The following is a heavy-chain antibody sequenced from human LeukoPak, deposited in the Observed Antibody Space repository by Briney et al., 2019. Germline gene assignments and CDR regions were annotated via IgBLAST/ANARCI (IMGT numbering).Heavy chain of an antibody. V-gene: IGHV3-23*01. CDR1: GFTFSSYG. J-gene: IGHJ4*02. D-gene: IGHD3-10*01. Sequence: GGTLRLSCAASGFTFSSYGMSWVRQAPGKGLEWVSAFSGSGGSTYYADSVKGRFTISRDNSKNTLYLQMNSLRAEDTAVYYCAKDAWFGELSPFDYWGQGTLVTVSS. CDR3: AKDAWFGELSPFDY. CDR2: FSGSGGST.